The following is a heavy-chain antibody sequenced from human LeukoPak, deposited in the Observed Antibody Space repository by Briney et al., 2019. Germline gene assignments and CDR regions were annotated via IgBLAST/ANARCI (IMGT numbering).Heavy chain of an antibody. CDR3: ARDRYDSSGYYYYGMDV. V-gene: IGHV4-31*03. CDR1: GGSISSGGYY. CDR2: IYYSGST. J-gene: IGHJ6*02. Sequence: SETLSLTCTVSGGSISSGGYYWSWIRQHPGKGLEWIGYIYYSGSTYYNPSLKSRVTISVDTSKNQFSLKLSSVTAADTAVYCCARDRYDSSGYYYYGMDVWGQGTTVTVSS. D-gene: IGHD3-22*01.